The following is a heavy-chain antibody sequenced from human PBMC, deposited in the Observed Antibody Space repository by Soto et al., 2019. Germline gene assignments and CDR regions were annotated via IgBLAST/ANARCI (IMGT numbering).Heavy chain of an antibody. CDR1: GFTFDDYA. D-gene: IGHD4-17*01. Sequence: GGSLRLSCAASGFTFDDYAMHWVRQAPGKGLEWVSGISWNSGSIGYADSVKGRFTISRDNAKNSLYLQMNSLRAEDTALYYCAKDYGDYGSFFDYWGQGTLVTVSS. V-gene: IGHV3-9*01. J-gene: IGHJ4*02. CDR3: AKDYGDYGSFFDY. CDR2: ISWNSGSI.